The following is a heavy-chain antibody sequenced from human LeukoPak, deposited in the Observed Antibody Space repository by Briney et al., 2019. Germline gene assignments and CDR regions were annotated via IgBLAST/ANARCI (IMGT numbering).Heavy chain of an antibody. Sequence: GASVKVSCKASGYTFISHYLHWVRQAPRQGLERMGIINPSVGTTDYAQKFQGRVTMTRDTSTTTVYMELSSLRSEDTAVYYCARVTAQGGDFLEPGDYWGQGTLVTVSS. V-gene: IGHV1-46*01. CDR1: GYTFISHY. J-gene: IGHJ4*02. D-gene: IGHD3-3*01. CDR3: ARVTAQGGDFLEPGDY. CDR2: INPSVGTT.